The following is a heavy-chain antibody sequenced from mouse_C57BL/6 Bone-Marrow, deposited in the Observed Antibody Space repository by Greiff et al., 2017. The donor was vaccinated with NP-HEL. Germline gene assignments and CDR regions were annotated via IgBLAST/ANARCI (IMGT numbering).Heavy chain of an antibody. J-gene: IGHJ4*01. D-gene: IGHD1-2*01. V-gene: IGHV1-63*01. CDR1: GYTFPNYW. Sequence: QVQLKQSGAELVRPGTSVKMSCKASGYTFPNYWIGWAKQRPGHGLEWIGDIYPGGGYTNYNQKFKGKATLTVDTSSSTAYMQLSNLTSEDSAVYYCAREWFTTAHAMDYWGQGTSVTVSS. CDR2: IYPGGGYT. CDR3: AREWFTTAHAMDY.